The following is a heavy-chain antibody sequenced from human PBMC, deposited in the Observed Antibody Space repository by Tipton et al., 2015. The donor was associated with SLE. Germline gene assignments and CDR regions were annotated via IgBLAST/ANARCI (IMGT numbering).Heavy chain of an antibody. CDR3: ASSMITFGGVAY. V-gene: IGHV4-31*03. J-gene: IGHJ4*02. CDR1: GGSISSGGYY. CDR2: IYYSGST. D-gene: IGHD3-16*01. Sequence: TLSLTCTVSGGSISSGGYYLSWIRQHPGKGLEWIGYIYYSGSTYYNPSLKSRVTISVDTSKNQFSLKLSSVTAADTAVYYCASSMITFGGVAYWGQGTLVTVSS.